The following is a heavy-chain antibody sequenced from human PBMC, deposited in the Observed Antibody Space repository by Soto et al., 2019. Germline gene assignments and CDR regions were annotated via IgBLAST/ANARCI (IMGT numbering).Heavy chain of an antibody. Sequence: ASVKVSCKASGYTFTSYGFSWVRQAPGQGLEWMGWISAYKGNTNYAQKFQGRVTMTTDTSTSTAYMELRSLRSDDTAAYYCARDDSRRQADLDYWGQGTLVTVSS. J-gene: IGHJ4*02. D-gene: IGHD3-3*01. V-gene: IGHV1-18*01. CDR1: GYTFTSYG. CDR2: ISAYKGNT. CDR3: ARDDSRRQADLDY.